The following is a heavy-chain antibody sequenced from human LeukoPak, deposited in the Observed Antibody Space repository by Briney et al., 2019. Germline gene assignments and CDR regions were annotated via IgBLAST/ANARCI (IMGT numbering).Heavy chain of an antibody. CDR2: ITSSSSYI. D-gene: IGHD1-26*01. CDR3: ARHGVGVGFDY. V-gene: IGHV3-21*01. Sequence: GGSLRLSCAASGFTFSSYSMNWVRQAPGKGLEWVSSITSSSSYIYYADSVKGRFTISRDNAKNSLYLQMNSLRAEDTAVYYCARHGVGVGFDYWGQGTLVTVSS. CDR1: GFTFSSYS. J-gene: IGHJ4*02.